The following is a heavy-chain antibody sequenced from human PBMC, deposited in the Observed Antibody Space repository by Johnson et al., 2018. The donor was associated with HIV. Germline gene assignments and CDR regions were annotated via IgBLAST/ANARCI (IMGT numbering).Heavy chain of an antibody. CDR1: GFTFSSYA. D-gene: IGHD3-9*01. CDR3: VREEGNDILTRGDAFDI. CDR2: ICYDGANK. J-gene: IGHJ3*02. V-gene: IGHV3-33*08. Sequence: VQLVESGGGLVQPGGSLRLSCAASGFTFSSYAMSWVRQAPGKGLEWVALICYDGANKYYADSVKGRFTISRDNSKNTLYLQMNSLRAEDTPVYYCVREEGNDILTRGDAFDIWGQGTLVTVSS.